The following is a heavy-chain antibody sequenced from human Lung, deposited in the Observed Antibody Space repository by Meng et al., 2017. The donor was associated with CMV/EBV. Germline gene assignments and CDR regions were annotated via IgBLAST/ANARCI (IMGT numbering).Heavy chain of an antibody. CDR1: GDTVSRNSAC. V-gene: IGHV6-1*01. CDR3: ARGINGGCGD. Sequence: QAHLQPPGPGLVKPSHTLSLTCAISGDTVSRNSACWHWIRQSPSGGLEWLGRTYYRSKWYHEYAVSVKSRITISPDTPKNQFSLQLNSMTPEDTAVYYCARGINGGCGDWGQGTLVTVSS. D-gene: IGHD4-23*01. CDR2: TYYRSKWYH. J-gene: IGHJ4*02.